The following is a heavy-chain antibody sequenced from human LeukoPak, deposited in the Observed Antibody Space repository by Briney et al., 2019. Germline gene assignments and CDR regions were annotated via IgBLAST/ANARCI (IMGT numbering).Heavy chain of an antibody. CDR1: GFTFSSYA. Sequence: PGGSLRLSCAASGFTFSSYAMSWVRQAPGKGLEWVSAISGSGGSTYYADSVKGRFTISRDNSKSTLYLQMNSLRAEDTAVYYCAKDASPGYSGYDVYFDYWGQGTLVTVSS. J-gene: IGHJ4*02. V-gene: IGHV3-23*01. D-gene: IGHD5-12*01. CDR3: AKDASPGYSGYDVYFDY. CDR2: ISGSGGST.